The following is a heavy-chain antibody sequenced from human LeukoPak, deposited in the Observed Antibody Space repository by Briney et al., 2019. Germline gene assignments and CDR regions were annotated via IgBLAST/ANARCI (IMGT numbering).Heavy chain of an antibody. CDR3: AARYYYDSSGSHSPY. D-gene: IGHD3-22*01. CDR2: ISVSGSST. J-gene: IGHJ4*02. V-gene: IGHV3-23*01. CDR1: GITFSSYA. Sequence: GGSLRFSCAASGITFSSYAMGWVRQAPGKGLEWVSAISVSGSSTDYADPVKGRFTIFRDNSKSTLYLQMNSLRAEDTAVYYCAARYYYDSSGSHSPYWGQGTLVTVSS.